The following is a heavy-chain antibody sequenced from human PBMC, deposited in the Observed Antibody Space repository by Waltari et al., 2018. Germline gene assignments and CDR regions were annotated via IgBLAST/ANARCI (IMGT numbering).Heavy chain of an antibody. V-gene: IGHV3-48*01. Sequence: EVQLVESGGGLVQPGGSLRLSCAASGFTFSSYSMNWVRQAPGKGLEWVSYISSGSSTIYYADSVKGRFTISRDNAKNSLYLQMNSLRAEDTAVYYCARDASGSSWSHNFDYWGQGTLVTVSS. CDR1: GFTFSSYS. CDR3: ARDASGSSWSHNFDY. D-gene: IGHD6-13*01. CDR2: ISSGSSTI. J-gene: IGHJ4*02.